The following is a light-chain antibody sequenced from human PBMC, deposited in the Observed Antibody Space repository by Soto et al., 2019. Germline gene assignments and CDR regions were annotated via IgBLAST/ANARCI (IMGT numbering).Light chain of an antibody. J-gene: IGKJ5*01. CDR1: QSVRGH. CDR2: DAS. V-gene: IGKV3-11*01. CDR3: QQRRDWPPIT. Sequence: DTVLTQSPPVLSLSPGETATLSCRASQSVRGHLAWYQQKPGQAPRLLFYDASYRATGVPLMFSGSWFGTDFTLTICRLESGKSASYYWQQRRDWPPITFGQGTRLQI.